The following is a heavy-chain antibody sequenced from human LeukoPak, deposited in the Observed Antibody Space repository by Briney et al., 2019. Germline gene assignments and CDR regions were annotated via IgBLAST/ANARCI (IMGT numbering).Heavy chain of an antibody. D-gene: IGHD3-3*01. CDR2: FDPEDGET. CDR1: GYTLTELS. Sequence: GASVKVSCKVSGYTLTELSMHWVRQAPGKGLEWMGGFDPEDGETIYAQKFQGRVTMTEDTSTDTAYMELSSLRSEDTAVYYCARDRGVFGVVITTPAAFDYWGQGTLVTVSS. J-gene: IGHJ4*02. V-gene: IGHV1-24*01. CDR3: ARDRGVFGVVITTPAAFDY.